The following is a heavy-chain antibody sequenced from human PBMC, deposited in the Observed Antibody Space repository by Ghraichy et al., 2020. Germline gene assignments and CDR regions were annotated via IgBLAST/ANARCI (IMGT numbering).Heavy chain of an antibody. Sequence: SETLSLTCAVSGGSIITNSFYWGWVRQPPGMGLEWIGTIFYRGTTYYNPSLESRVTISVDTSKNEFSLRLTSVTAADTAVYYCARVEYNYHYYMDVWGNGTTVTVSS. J-gene: IGHJ6*03. CDR1: GGSIITNSFY. V-gene: IGHV4-39*01. CDR3: ARVEYNYHYYMDV. CDR2: IFYRGTT.